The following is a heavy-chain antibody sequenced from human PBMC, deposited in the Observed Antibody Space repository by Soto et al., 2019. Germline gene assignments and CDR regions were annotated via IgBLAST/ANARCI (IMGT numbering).Heavy chain of an antibody. CDR2: ISGSGGST. V-gene: IGHV3-23*01. CDR3: AKEVRFHYDSRRVDPFNV. CDR1: GFTFSSYA. J-gene: IGHJ3*01. Sequence: HPGGSLRLSCAASGFTFSSYAMSWVRQAPGKGLEWVSAISGSGGSTYYADSVKGRFTISRDNAKMYLQMNSLRAEDTAVYYCAKEVRFHYDSRRVDPFNVWGQGTTVTVSS. D-gene: IGHD3-22*01.